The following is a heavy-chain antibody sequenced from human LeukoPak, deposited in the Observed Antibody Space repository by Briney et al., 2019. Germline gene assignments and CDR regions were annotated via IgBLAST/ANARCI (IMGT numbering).Heavy chain of an antibody. CDR3: ARESETSGWYDY. Sequence: GGSLRLSCAASGFTFDDYAIHWVRQAPGKGLEWVSLISGDGGSTFYADSVKGRFTISRDNSKNSLSLQMSSPRSEDTALYYCARESETSGWYDYWGQGTLVTVSS. CDR2: ISGDGGST. D-gene: IGHD6-19*01. J-gene: IGHJ4*02. V-gene: IGHV3-43*02. CDR1: GFTFDDYA.